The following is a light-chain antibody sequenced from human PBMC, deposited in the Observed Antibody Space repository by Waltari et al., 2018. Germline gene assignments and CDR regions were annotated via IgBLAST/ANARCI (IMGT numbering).Light chain of an antibody. CDR2: DAS. J-gene: IGKJ1*01. CDR1: QSISSW. CDR3: QQYNSSPWT. V-gene: IGKV1-5*01. Sequence: DIQMTQSPSTLSASVGDRVTITCRASQSISSWLACYQQKPGEAPNLLINDASSLQSGVPSRFSGSGSGTEFTLTISSLQPDDIATYYCQQYNSSPWTFGQGTKVEIK.